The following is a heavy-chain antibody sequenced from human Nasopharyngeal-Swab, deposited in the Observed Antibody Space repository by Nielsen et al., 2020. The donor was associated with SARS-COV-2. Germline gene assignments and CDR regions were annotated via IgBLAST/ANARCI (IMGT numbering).Heavy chain of an antibody. D-gene: IGHD5-12*01. Sequence: EGQAPGHVLEWMGGIIPIFGTANYAQKFQGRVTITADESTSTAYMELSSLRSEDTAVYYCARDQRRGYSGYDHTYFDYWGQGTLVTVSS. CDR3: ARDQRRGYSGYDHTYFDY. J-gene: IGHJ4*02. CDR2: IIPIFGTA. V-gene: IGHV1-69*01.